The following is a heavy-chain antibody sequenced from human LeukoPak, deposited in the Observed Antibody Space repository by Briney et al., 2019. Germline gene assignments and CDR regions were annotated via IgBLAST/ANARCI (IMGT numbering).Heavy chain of an antibody. CDR2: IYYSGST. V-gene: IGHV4-61*05. CDR1: GGSISSSSYY. CDR3: ARRRIAAAGSWFDP. Sequence: SETLSLTCTVSGGSISSSSYYWSWIRQPPGKGLEWIGYIYYSGSTNYNPSLKSRVTISVDTSKNQFSLKLSSVTAADTAVYYCARRRIAAAGSWFDPWGQGTLVTVSS. J-gene: IGHJ5*02. D-gene: IGHD6-13*01.